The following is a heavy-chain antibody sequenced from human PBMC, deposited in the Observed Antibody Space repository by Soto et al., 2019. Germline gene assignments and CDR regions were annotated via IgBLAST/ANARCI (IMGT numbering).Heavy chain of an antibody. J-gene: IGHJ4*02. D-gene: IGHD2-8*02. CDR3: ARGGGVYYFDY. CDR2: VYYIGNT. V-gene: IGHV4-59*01. CDR1: GGSISSYS. Sequence: SETLSLTCTVSGGSISSYSWNWIRQPPGKGLEWVGYVYYIGNTNYNPSLKSRVTISVDTSKSQFSLKLSSVTAADTAVYYCARGGGVYYFDYWGQGTLVTVSS.